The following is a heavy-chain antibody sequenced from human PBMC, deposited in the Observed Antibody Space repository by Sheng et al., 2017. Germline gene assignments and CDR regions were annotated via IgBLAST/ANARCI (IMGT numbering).Heavy chain of an antibody. CDR3: ARVADKIAAAGNHYFDY. D-gene: IGHD6-13*01. CDR2: INHSGST. Sequence: QVQLQQWGAGLLKPSETLSLTCAVYGGSFSGYYWSWIRQPPGKGLEWIGEINHSGSTNYNPSLKSRVTISVDTSKNQFSLKLSSVTAADTAVYYCARVADKIAAAGNHYFDYWGQGTLVTVSS. CDR1: GGSFSGYY. V-gene: IGHV4-34*01. J-gene: IGHJ4*02.